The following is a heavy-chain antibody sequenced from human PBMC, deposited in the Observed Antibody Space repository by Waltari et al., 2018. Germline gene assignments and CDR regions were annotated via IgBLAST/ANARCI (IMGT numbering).Heavy chain of an antibody. D-gene: IGHD3-22*01. V-gene: IGHV4-34*01. Sequence: QVQLQQWGAGLLKPSETLSLTCAVYGGSFSGYYWSWIRQPPGKGLEWIGEINHSGSTNHNPSLKSRVTISVDTSKNQFSLKLSSVTAADTAVYYCARGRSDYYDSSGYFAFDIWGQGTMVTVSS. CDR2: INHSGST. CDR3: ARGRSDYYDSSGYFAFDI. CDR1: GGSFSGYY. J-gene: IGHJ3*02.